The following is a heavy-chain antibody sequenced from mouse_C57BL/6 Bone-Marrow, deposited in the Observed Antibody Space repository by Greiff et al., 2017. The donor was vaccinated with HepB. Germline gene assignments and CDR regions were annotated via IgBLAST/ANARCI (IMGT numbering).Heavy chain of an antibody. CDR3: ARLGRKGAPYAMDY. J-gene: IGHJ4*01. CDR1: GYTFTSYW. D-gene: IGHD4-1*01. CDR2: IDPSDSET. V-gene: IGHV1-52*01. Sequence: QVQLQQPGAELVRPGSSVKLSCKASGYTFTSYWMHWVKQRPIQGLEWIGNIDPSDSETHYNQKFKDKATLTVDKSSSTAYMQLSSLTSEDSAVYYCARLGRKGAPYAMDYWGQGTSVTVSS.